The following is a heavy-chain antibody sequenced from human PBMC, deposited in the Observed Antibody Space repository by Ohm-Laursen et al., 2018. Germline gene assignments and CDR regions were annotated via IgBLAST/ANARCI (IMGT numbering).Heavy chain of an antibody. V-gene: IGHV3-53*01. CDR2: IYSGGST. J-gene: IGHJ4*02. Sequence: GSLRLSCAASGFTVSSNYMSWVRQAPGKGLEWVSVIYSGGSTYYADSVKGRFTISRDNAKNSLYLQMNSLRAEDTAVYYCARILSGYYGDYWGQGTLVTVSS. D-gene: IGHD3-9*01. CDR3: ARILSGYYGDY. CDR1: GFTVSSNY.